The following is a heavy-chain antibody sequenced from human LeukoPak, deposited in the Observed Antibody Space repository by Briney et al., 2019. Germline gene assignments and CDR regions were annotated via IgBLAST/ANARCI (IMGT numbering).Heavy chain of an antibody. D-gene: IGHD6-13*01. Sequence: GRSLRLSCAASGLTFSSRAMHWVRQAPAKGLEWVAVISYDGNNKYYADSVKGRFTISRDNSKNTLYLQMNSLRAEDTAVYFCEGDPVAASRRGYFDYWGQGALVTVSS. CDR1: GLTFSSRA. CDR3: EGDPVAASRRGYFDY. V-gene: IGHV3-30*01. J-gene: IGHJ4*02. CDR2: ISYDGNNK.